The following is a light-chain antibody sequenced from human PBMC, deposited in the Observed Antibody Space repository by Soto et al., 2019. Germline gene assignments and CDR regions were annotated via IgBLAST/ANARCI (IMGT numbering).Light chain of an antibody. V-gene: IGKV3-20*01. CDR3: HHYVGSPWA. CDR1: QSVNRF. Sequence: EIVLTQSPGTLSLSPGERATLSCRASQSVNRFLAWFQQKPGQAPRLLIYGASNRATGIPDRFSGSGSETDFTLIITRLEPEDLAVYYCHHYVGSPWAFGQGTKVENK. J-gene: IGKJ1*01. CDR2: GAS.